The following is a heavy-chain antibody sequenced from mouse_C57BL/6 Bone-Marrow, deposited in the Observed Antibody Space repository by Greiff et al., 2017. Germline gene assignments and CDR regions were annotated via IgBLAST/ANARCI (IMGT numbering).Heavy chain of an antibody. Sequence: VQLQQSGAELARPGASVKLSCKASGYTFTSYGISWVKQRTGQGLEWIGEIYPRSGNTYYNEKFKGKATLTADKSSSTAYMKLRSLTSEDSAVYFCARENWDWFAYWGQGTLVTVSA. D-gene: IGHD4-1*01. J-gene: IGHJ3*01. CDR3: ARENWDWFAY. V-gene: IGHV1-81*01. CDR1: GYTFTSYG. CDR2: IYPRSGNT.